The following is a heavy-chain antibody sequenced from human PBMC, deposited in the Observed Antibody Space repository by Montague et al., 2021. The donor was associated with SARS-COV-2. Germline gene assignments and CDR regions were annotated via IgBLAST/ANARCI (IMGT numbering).Heavy chain of an antibody. CDR2: ISGSGSST. J-gene: IGHJ4*02. D-gene: IGHD1-14*01. V-gene: IGHV3-23*01. CDR3: ASRPGEPYYYDY. CDR1: GFTLRSYG. Sequence: SLSLSCAVSGFTLRSYGMTWVRQAPGKGLEWVSAISGSGSSTYYPDSVKGRFTISRDRSRNTLYLQMNSLRVEDTAVYYCASRPGEPYYYDYWGPGALVTVSS.